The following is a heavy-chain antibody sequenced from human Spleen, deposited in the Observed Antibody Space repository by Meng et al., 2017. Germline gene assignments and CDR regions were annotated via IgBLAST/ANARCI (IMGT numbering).Heavy chain of an antibody. D-gene: IGHD4-17*01. CDR3: AHLLHYGDYYYFDS. V-gene: IGHV2-5*02. Sequence: SRPTLARPTQTLTMTCSGAGFSVYTRGWGVSGIRKAPGTAVEWLANICWDDNKRYSPSLKSRLTITKDTSNTQVVLTMANMDPVDTATFYCAHLLHYGDYYYFDSWGQGTLVTVSS. CDR2: ICWDDNK. J-gene: IGHJ4*02. CDR1: GFSVYTRGWG.